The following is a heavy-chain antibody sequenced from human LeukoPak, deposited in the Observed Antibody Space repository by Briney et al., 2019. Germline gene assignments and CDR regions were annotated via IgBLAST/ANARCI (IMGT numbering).Heavy chain of an antibody. J-gene: IGHJ4*02. CDR3: ARARPYYYDSSGASLGY. CDR1: GFTFSSSA. D-gene: IGHD3-22*01. Sequence: GGSLRLSCAASGFTFSSSAMNWVRQAPGKGLEWVSSINNVGSHIYYADSVKGRFTISRDNAKNSLYLQMNSLRAEDTAVYYCARARPYYYDSSGASLGYWGQGTLVTVSS. CDR2: INNVGSHI. V-gene: IGHV3-21*01.